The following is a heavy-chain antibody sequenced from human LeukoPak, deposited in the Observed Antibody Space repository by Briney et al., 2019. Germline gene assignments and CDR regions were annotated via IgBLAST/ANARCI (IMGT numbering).Heavy chain of an antibody. Sequence: ASVKVSCKASGYTFTNFDINWVRQATGQGLEWMGWMNPNSGNTGSAQKFQGRVTITTDTSISTAYMELSSLRYEDTAVYYCARHHLSDDYYFDYWGQGTLVTVSS. D-gene: IGHD1-1*01. V-gene: IGHV1-8*03. J-gene: IGHJ4*02. CDR1: GYTFTNFD. CDR2: MNPNSGNT. CDR3: ARHHLSDDYYFDY.